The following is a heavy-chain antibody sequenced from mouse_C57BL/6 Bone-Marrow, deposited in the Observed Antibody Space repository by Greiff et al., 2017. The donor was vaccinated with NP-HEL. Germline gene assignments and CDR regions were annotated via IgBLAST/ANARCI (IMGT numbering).Heavy chain of an antibody. Sequence: LQESGPGLVQPSHCLSITCTVSGFSLTSYGVHWVRQSPGKGLEWLGVIWSGGSTDYNAAFISRLSISKDNSKSQVFFKMNSLQADDTAIYYCASPYYYGSSHWYFDVWGTGTTVTVSS. D-gene: IGHD1-1*01. J-gene: IGHJ1*03. CDR2: IWSGGST. V-gene: IGHV2-2*01. CDR1: GFSLTSYG. CDR3: ASPYYYGSSHWYFDV.